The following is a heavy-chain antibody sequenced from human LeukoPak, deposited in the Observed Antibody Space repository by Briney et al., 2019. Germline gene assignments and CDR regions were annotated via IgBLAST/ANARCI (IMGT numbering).Heavy chain of an antibody. D-gene: IGHD2-2*02. Sequence: GLSLRLSCAASGFTFSSYVMNWVRQAPGKGLEWVSSISSSGSHIYYADSVKGRFTISRDNAKNSLYLQMNSLRAEDTAVYYCARIPGDYWGQGTLVTVSS. CDR1: GFTFSSYV. J-gene: IGHJ4*02. CDR2: ISSSGSHI. V-gene: IGHV3-21*01. CDR3: ARIPGDY.